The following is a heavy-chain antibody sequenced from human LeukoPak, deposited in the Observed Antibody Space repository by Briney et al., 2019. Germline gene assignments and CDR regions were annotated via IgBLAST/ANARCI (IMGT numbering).Heavy chain of an antibody. V-gene: IGHV3-7*01. CDR2: IRQDGSEK. CDR3: AKFGRTTSPVN. CDR1: GFTFSNSW. Sequence: GGSLRLSCAASGFTFSNSWMSWVRLAPGKGLEWVGNIRQDGSEKQYVDSVKGRFTISRDNAQNSLYLQMDSLRAEDTAVYYRAKFGRTTSPVNWGQGTLVTVSS. J-gene: IGHJ4*02. D-gene: IGHD3-16*01.